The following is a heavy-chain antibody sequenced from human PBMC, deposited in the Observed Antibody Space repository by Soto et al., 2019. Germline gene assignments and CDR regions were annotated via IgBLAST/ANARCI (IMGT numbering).Heavy chain of an antibody. CDR3: ARSEAEMATAKCYHYAVDV. CDR1: GGSFTTYA. V-gene: IGHV1-69*01. J-gene: IGHJ6*02. D-gene: IGHD2-2*01. Sequence: QVQLVQSVAEVKQPGSSVKVSCKASGGSFTTYAFSWVRQAPGQGLEWMGGIIPGFGTVEYVQKFVSRFSISADESTTTVSMELSRLTSEDTAVYYCARSEAEMATAKCYHYAVDVWGQGTTVTVSS. CDR2: IIPGFGTV.